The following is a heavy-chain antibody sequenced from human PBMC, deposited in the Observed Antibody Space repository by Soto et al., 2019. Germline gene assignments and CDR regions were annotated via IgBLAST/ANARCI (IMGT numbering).Heavy chain of an antibody. CDR3: AKLWDGSLGA. J-gene: IGHJ5*02. D-gene: IGHD1-26*01. Sequence: EQQLLESGGRLVQPGGSLRLSCVTSGFTARMTWVRQAPGKGLECVSTISSTGDITYYSDCVKGRFTVSRDTSKNTLYLQLNSLRAEDTALYFCAKLWDGSLGAWGQGTLLTVSS. V-gene: IGHV3-23*01. CDR2: ISSTGDIT. CDR1: GFTAR.